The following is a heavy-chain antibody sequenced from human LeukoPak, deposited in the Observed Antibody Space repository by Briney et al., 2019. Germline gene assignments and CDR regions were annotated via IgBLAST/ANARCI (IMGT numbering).Heavy chain of an antibody. CDR1: GFTFSSHW. CDR2: ISSRRSYI. V-gene: IGHV3-21*01. D-gene: IGHD1-26*01. J-gene: IGHJ3*02. Sequence: GGSLRLSCAASGFTFSSHWMHWVRQAPGKGLEWVSSISSRRSYIYYADSVKGRFTISRDNAKNSLYLQMNSLRAEDTAVYYCARADEGELSFDIWGQGTMVTVSS. CDR3: ARADEGELSFDI.